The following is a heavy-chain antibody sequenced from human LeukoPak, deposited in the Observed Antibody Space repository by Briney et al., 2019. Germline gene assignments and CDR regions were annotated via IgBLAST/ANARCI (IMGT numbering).Heavy chain of an antibody. J-gene: IGHJ5*01. CDR3: AKDSDELIAATYNWFDS. V-gene: IGHV3-23*01. CDR2: ISGSGGST. D-gene: IGHD6-13*01. Sequence: PGGSLRLSCAASGFTFSSYAMSWVRQAPGKGLEWVSGISGSGGSTDYADSVKGRVTISRDNSKNTLYLQMTSLRAEDTALYYCAKDSDELIAATYNWFDSWGQGTLVTVSS. CDR1: GFTFSSYA.